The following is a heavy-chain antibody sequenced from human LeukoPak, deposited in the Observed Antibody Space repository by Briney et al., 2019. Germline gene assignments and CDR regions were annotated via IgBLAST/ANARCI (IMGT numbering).Heavy chain of an antibody. V-gene: IGHV4-4*07. CDR2: IYSSGST. D-gene: IGHD6-13*01. Sequence: SETLSLTCTVSGGSVSGYYWSRIRQPAGEGLEWIGRIYSSGSTSYSPSLQSRVTISVDKSKNQFSLKLTSVTAADTAVYYCARDAYSRTYYWFDPWGQGTLVTVSS. CDR3: ARDAYSRTYYWFDP. CDR1: GGSVSGYY. J-gene: IGHJ5*02.